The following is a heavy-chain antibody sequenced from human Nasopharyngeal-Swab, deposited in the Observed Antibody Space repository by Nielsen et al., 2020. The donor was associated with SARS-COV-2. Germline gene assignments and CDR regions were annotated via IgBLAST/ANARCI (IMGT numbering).Heavy chain of an antibody. Sequence: GESLKISCAASGFTFSDYTMNWVRQAPGQGLEWVSSTSSSGSYMYYTDSVKGRFTMSRDNAKNSLYLQMNSLRAEDTAVYYCASDSRYWGQGTLVTVSS. J-gene: IGHJ4*02. V-gene: IGHV3-21*01. CDR2: TSSSGSYM. CDR3: ASDSRY. CDR1: GFTFSDYT. D-gene: IGHD2-2*01.